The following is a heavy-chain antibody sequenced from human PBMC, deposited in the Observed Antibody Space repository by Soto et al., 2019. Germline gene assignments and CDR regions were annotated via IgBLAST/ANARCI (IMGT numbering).Heavy chain of an antibody. CDR2: ISGSGGNT. CDR1: GFTFSTYA. J-gene: IGHJ4*02. CDR3: VRGGVGRGVSEH. V-gene: IGHV3-23*01. D-gene: IGHD3-10*01. Sequence: EVQLLESGGGLVQPGGSMRLSCAVSGFTFSTYALSWVRQAPGKGLGWVSAISGSGGNTHYADSVRGRFTISRDNSKRTLHLQMGSLTVEELAKYYCVRGGVGRGVSEHWGQGTLVTVSS.